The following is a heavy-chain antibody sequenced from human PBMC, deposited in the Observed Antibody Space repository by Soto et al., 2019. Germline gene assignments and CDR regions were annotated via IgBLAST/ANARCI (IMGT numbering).Heavy chain of an antibody. J-gene: IGHJ6*02. CDR3: ARSAYISGWMTYYYYGMDV. Sequence: SETLSLTCAVYGGSFSGYYWSWIRQPPGKGLEWIGEINHSGSTNYNPSLKSRVTISVDTSKNQFSLKLSSVAAADTAVYYCARSAYISGWMTYYYYGMDVWGQGTTVTVSS. D-gene: IGHD6-25*01. CDR1: GGSFSGYY. CDR2: INHSGST. V-gene: IGHV4-34*01.